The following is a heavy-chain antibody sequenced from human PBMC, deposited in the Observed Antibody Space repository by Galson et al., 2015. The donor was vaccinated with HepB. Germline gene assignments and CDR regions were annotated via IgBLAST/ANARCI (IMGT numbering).Heavy chain of an antibody. CDR1: GYTFTGYF. Sequence: SVKVSCKASGYTFTGYFMHWVRQAPGQGLEWMGRINPYSGGTNYAQKFQGRVTMTRDKSITTAYMELSSLRSDDTAVYYCARNRIIEEPDAFDIWGQGTMVTVSS. CDR2: INPYSGGT. CDR3: ARNRIIEEPDAFDI. J-gene: IGHJ3*02. V-gene: IGHV1-2*06. D-gene: IGHD3-10*01.